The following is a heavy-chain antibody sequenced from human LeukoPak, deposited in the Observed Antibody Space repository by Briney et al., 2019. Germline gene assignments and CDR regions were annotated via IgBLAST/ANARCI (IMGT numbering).Heavy chain of an antibody. CDR2: INPDNGGT. CDR3: ARAGAMIASDYYYYMDV. V-gene: IGHV1-2*02. CDR1: GYTFGAYF. Sequence: GASVTVSCKAFGYTFGAYFMHWVRQAPGQGLEWMGWINPDNGGTRYAQRFQDRVTMTRDTSITTAYMELSSLKSDDTAVYYCARAGAMIASDYYYYMDVWGNGTTVTVSS. J-gene: IGHJ6*03. D-gene: IGHD3-16*01.